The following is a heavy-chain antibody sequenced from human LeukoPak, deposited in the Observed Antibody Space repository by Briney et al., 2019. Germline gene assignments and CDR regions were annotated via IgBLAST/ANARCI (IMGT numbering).Heavy chain of an antibody. Sequence: GGSLRLSCVASGFTFSSYAMSWVRQAPGKGLEWVSAISGGGGSTYYPDSVKGRFTVSRDNSKNTLYLQMNSLRAADTAVYYCATKAPYFDNWGRGTLVTLSS. CDR3: ATKAPYFDN. J-gene: IGHJ4*02. CDR2: ISGGGGST. V-gene: IGHV3-23*01. CDR1: GFTFSSYA.